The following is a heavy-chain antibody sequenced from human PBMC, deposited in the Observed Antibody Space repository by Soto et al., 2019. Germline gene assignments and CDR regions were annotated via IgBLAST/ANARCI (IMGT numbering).Heavy chain of an antibody. D-gene: IGHD1-1*01. J-gene: IGHJ6*02. CDR2: IYHSGSS. V-gene: IGHV4-38-2*02. CDR1: ASSISLYY. CDR3: AREDDAAGMDV. Sequence: QVHLQESGPGLVKTSETVSLTCTIGASSISLYYWGWVRQPPGKGLEWIGSIYHSGSSYYNPSLKSRVSWSRETSRGQLSLNLTSVTAADTAVYYCAREDDAAGMDVWGQGTTVIVSS.